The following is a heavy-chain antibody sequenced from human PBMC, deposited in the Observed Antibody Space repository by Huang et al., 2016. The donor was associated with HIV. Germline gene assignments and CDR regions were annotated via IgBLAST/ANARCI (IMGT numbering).Heavy chain of an antibody. V-gene: IGHV3-49*03. Sequence: EVQLVESGGTLIQPGRSLRLSCPASGFTFGAYGVSWFRQAPGKGVEWVGFISSKAHGGKTEYAASVKGRFIVSRDDSKNIAYLRMSSLKTEDTAVYYCSTVGGGIDYIGYTSAYYATGGYWGQGTLVTVSS. D-gene: IGHD6-19*01. CDR3: STVGGGIDYIGYTSAYYATGGY. J-gene: IGHJ4*02. CDR2: ISSKAHGGKT. CDR1: GFTFGAYG.